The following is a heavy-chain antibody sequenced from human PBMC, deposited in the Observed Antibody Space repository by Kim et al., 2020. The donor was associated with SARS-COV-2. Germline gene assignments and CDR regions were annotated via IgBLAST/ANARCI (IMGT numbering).Heavy chain of an antibody. Sequence: GGSLRLSCAASGFTFSNYGMHWVRQAPGKGLEWVAVVSGERTKKYYADSVKGRFTISRDNSKNTLYLEMNSLRAEDTALYYCARGPAGNFEYWGQGALVTVSS. CDR2: VSGERTKK. D-gene: IGHD3-10*01. CDR3: ARGPAGNFEY. CDR1: GFTFSNYG. V-gene: IGHV3-33*05. J-gene: IGHJ4*02.